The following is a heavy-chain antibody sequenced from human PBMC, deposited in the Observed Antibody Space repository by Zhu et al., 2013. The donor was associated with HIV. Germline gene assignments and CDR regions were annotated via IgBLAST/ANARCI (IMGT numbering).Heavy chain of an antibody. CDR2: IYYSGST. J-gene: IGHJ5*02. D-gene: IGHD1-7*01. V-gene: IGHV4-31*03. CDR3: ARAHRGARGYNWNYHAWFDP. Sequence: QVQLQESGPGLVKPSQTLSLTCTVSGGSISSGGYYWSWIRQHPGKGLEWIGYIYYSGSTYYNPSLKSRVTISVDTSKNQFSLKLSSVTAADTAVYYCARAHRGARGYNWNYHAWFDPWGQGNPGHRLL. CDR1: GGSISSGGYY.